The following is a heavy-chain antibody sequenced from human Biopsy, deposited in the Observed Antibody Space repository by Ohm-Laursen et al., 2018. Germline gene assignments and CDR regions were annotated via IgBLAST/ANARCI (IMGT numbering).Heavy chain of an antibody. J-gene: IGHJ5*02. CDR3: ARAVRYRLLSDP. D-gene: IGHD2/OR15-2a*01. CDR1: GYTFTTYD. CDR2: MNPISGNT. Sequence: VSSVKVSCKVSGYTFTTYDITWVRQATGQGPEWMGWMNPISGNTGYAHKFRGRVTMTSDSSISTAYLEVSSLTFEDTAVYYCARAVRYRLLSDPWGQGTLVTVSS. V-gene: IGHV1-8*01.